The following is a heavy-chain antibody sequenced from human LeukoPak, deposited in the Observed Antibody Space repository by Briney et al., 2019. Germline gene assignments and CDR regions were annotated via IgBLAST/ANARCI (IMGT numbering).Heavy chain of an antibody. CDR2: IIPILGIA. V-gene: IGHV1-69*04. Sequence: SVKVSCKASGVTFSRYSITWVRQAPGQGLEWMGRIIPILGIASYAQKFQGRVTITAGKSTSTAYMELSSLRSEDTAVYYCVREKVGDVCDYWGQGTLVTVSS. CDR3: VREKVGDVCDY. J-gene: IGHJ4*02. D-gene: IGHD1-26*01. CDR1: GVTFSRYS.